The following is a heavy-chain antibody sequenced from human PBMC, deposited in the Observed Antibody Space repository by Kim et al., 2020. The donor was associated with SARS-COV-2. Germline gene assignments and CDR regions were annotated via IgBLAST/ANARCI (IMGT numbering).Heavy chain of an antibody. Sequence: TNYAQKTQGRVTMTTDTSTSTAYRGLRSLRSDDTAVYYCARGAVAGLFDYWGQGTLVTVSS. J-gene: IGHJ4*02. V-gene: IGHV1-18*01. CDR3: ARGAVAGLFDY. D-gene: IGHD6-19*01. CDR2: T.